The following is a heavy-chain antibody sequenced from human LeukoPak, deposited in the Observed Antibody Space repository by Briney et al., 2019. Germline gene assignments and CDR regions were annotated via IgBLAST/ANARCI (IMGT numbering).Heavy chain of an antibody. Sequence: GGSLRLSCAASGFPFSSYDMNWVRQAPGKGLEWVSYISSSGSSIYYADSVKGRFTISRDNSKNTLYLQMNSLRAEDTAVYYCAKGGATYYDSSGYSIFDYWGQRTLVTVSS. CDR1: GFPFSSYD. CDR2: ISSSGSSI. V-gene: IGHV3-48*01. J-gene: IGHJ4*02. D-gene: IGHD3-22*01. CDR3: AKGGATYYDSSGYSIFDY.